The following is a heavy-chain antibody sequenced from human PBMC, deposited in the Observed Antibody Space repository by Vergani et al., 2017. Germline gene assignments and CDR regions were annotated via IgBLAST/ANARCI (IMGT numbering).Heavy chain of an antibody. J-gene: IGHJ4*02. CDR2: IYYSGST. CDR1: GGSISSYY. D-gene: IGHD6-19*01. Sequence: QVQLQESGPGLVKPSETLSLTCTVSGGSISSYYWSWIRQPPGKGLEWIGYIYYSGSTNYNPSLKSRVTISVDTSKNQFSLKLSSVTAADTAVYYCARRYAVAGTVGYYFDYWGQGTLVTVS. CDR3: ARRYAVAGTVGYYFDY. V-gene: IGHV4-59*01.